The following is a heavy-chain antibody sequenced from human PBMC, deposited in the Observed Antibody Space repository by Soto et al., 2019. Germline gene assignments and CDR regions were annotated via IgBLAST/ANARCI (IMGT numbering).Heavy chain of an antibody. CDR3: AKGATIFGVVTPTYNWFDP. J-gene: IGHJ5*02. Sequence: GGSLRLSCAASGFTFSNYAMSWVRQAPGKGLGWVSAISGSGGSTYYADSVKGRFTISRDNSKNTLFLQMNSLRAEDTAVYYCAKGATIFGVVTPTYNWFDPWGQGTLVTVSS. D-gene: IGHD3-3*01. CDR1: GFTFSNYA. V-gene: IGHV3-23*01. CDR2: ISGSGGST.